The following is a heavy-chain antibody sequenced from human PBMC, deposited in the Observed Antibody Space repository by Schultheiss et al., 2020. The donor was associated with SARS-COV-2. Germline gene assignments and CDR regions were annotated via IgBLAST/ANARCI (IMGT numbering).Heavy chain of an antibody. D-gene: IGHD3-10*01. Sequence: GGSLRLSCTVSGFPFNDYWMHWVRQIPGKGLAWVSRISSDGNSASFADFVKGRFTISRDNAKNTLSLQMDSLRAEDTAVYYCVRGRFDPWGQGTLVTFSS. J-gene: IGHJ5*02. CDR2: ISSDGNSA. CDR1: GFPFNDYW. CDR3: VRGRFDP. V-gene: IGHV3-74*01.